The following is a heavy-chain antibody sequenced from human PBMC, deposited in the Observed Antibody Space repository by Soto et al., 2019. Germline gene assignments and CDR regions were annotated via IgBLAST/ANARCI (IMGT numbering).Heavy chain of an antibody. D-gene: IGHD5-12*01. CDR1: GGSISSYY. V-gene: IGHV4-59*01. Sequence: QVQLQESGPGLVKPSETLSLTCTVSGGSISSYYWSWIRQPPGKGLEWIGYIYYSGSTNYNPSLKRRDTISVDTSKNPYSLKLSSVTAADTAVYYCERAGRDGYNELFDYWGQGTLVTVSS. J-gene: IGHJ4*02. CDR2: IYYSGST. CDR3: ERAGRDGYNELFDY.